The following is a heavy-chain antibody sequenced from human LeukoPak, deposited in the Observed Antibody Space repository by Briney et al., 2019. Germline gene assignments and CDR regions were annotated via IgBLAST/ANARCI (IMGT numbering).Heavy chain of an antibody. CDR3: ARPAGYCSSTSCYYDWYFDL. V-gene: IGHV4-59*08. D-gene: IGHD2-2*01. CDR2: IYYSGST. J-gene: IGHJ2*01. Sequence: PSETLSLTCTVSGGSISSYYWSWIRQPPGKGLEWIGYIYYSGSTNYNPSLKSRVTISVDTSKNQFSLKLSSVTAADTAVYYCARPAGYCSSTSCYYDWYFDLWGRGTLVTVSS. CDR1: GGSISSYY.